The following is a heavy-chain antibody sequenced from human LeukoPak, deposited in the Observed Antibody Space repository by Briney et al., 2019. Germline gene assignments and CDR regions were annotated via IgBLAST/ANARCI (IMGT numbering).Heavy chain of an antibody. D-gene: IGHD4-11*01. CDR1: GGSISSSSYY. Sequence: SETLSLTCTVSGGSISSSSYYWGWIRQPPGKGLEWIGSIYYSGSTYYNPSLKSRVTISVDTSKNQFSLKLSSVTAADTAVYYCARLGAYSNYDYWGQGTLVTVSS. CDR2: IYYSGST. CDR3: ARLGAYSNYDY. V-gene: IGHV4-39*01. J-gene: IGHJ4*02.